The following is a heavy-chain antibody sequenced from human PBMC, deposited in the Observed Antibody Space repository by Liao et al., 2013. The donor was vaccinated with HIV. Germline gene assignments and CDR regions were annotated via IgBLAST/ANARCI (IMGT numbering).Heavy chain of an antibody. V-gene: IGHV4-4*07. CDR1: GGSISSYY. CDR2: IYTSGST. CDR3: ASLTGDLGHFNY. Sequence: QVQLQESGPGLVKPSETLSLTCTVSGGSISSYYWSWIRQPPGKGLEWIGRIYTSGSTKYNPSLKSRVTMSLDTSKNQFSLRLTSVTAADTAVYYCASLTGDLGHFNYWGQGTLVTVSS. D-gene: IGHD7-27*01. J-gene: IGHJ4*02.